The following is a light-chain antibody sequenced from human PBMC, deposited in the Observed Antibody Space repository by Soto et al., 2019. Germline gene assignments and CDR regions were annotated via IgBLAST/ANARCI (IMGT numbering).Light chain of an antibody. J-gene: IGKJ4*01. CDR2: AAT. CDR1: QGISNW. V-gene: IGKV1-12*01. CDR3: QQANSLPLT. Sequence: DIQMTQSPSSVSASVGDRVTITCRATQGISNWLAWYQQKPGQAPKLLIYAATSLQDGVPLRFSGSGSGADFTLTISALQPEDCATDYCQQANSLPLTFGGGTKVEIK.